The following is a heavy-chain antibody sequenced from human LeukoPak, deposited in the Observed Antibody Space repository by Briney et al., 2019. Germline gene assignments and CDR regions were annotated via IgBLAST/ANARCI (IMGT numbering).Heavy chain of an antibody. Sequence: PGGSLRLSCAASGFTFSSYGMHWVRQAPGKGLEWVAVISYDGSNKYYADSVKGRFTISRDNSKNTLYLQMNSLRAEDTAVYYCAREDTGDAFDIWGQGTMVTVSS. CDR2: ISYDGSNK. V-gene: IGHV3-30*03. CDR3: AREDTGDAFDI. CDR1: GFTFSSYG. J-gene: IGHJ3*02. D-gene: IGHD5-18*01.